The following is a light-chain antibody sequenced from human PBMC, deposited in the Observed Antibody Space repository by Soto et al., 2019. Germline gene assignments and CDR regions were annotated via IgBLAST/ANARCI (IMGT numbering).Light chain of an antibody. CDR3: QQYNNWPPIT. CDR1: QSVSNN. CDR2: YAS. V-gene: IGKV3-15*01. J-gene: IGKJ5*01. Sequence: EIMMTQSPATLSVSPGERATLSCRASQSVSNNLAWYQQKPGQAPRLLIYYASTRATGIPARFSGSGSGTEFTLTISILQSEDFGLYYCQQYNNWPPITFGQGTRLEIK.